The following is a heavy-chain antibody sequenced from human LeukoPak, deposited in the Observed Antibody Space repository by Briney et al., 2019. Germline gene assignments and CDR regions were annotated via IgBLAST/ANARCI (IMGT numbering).Heavy chain of an antibody. D-gene: IGHD1-1*01. Sequence: GGSLRLSCAASGFTFSSYAMHWVRQAPGKGLEWVAVISYDGSNKYYADSVKGRFTISRDNSKNTLYLQMNSLRAEDTAVYYCARPLDPYYYYGMDVWGQGTTVTVSS. CDR1: GFTFSSYA. CDR3: ARPLDPYYYYGMDV. CDR2: ISYDGSNK. J-gene: IGHJ6*02. V-gene: IGHV3-30-3*01.